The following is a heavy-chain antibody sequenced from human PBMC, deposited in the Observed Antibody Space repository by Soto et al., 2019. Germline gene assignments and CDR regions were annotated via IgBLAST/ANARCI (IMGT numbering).Heavy chain of an antibody. CDR3: AGAASSGTSVRVSYFDY. V-gene: IGHV4-59*01. D-gene: IGHD1-26*01. CDR1: GGSMRRYN. CDR2: IHYSGIT. J-gene: IGHJ4*02. Sequence: SETRSVTCTVSGGSMRRYNWIWIRQSPGKGLEFIGYIHYSGITNYNPSLQSRVTISMDRAKNEFSLKVRSVNAEDTALSLCAGAASSGTSVRVSYFDYWGPGALLTVSS.